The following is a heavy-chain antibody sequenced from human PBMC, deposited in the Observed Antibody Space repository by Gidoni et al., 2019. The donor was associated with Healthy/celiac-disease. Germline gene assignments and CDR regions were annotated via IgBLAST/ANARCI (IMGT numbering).Heavy chain of an antibody. CDR2: IYYSGST. CDR1: GGSISSYY. V-gene: IGHV4-59*01. D-gene: IGHD5-18*01. J-gene: IGHJ4*02. CDR3: ARVVDTAMVLFDY. Sequence: QVQLQESGPGLVKPSETLSLTCTVPGGSISSYYWSWIRPPPGKGLEWIGYIYYSGSTNYNPSLKSRVTISVDTSKNQFSLKLSSVTAADTAVYYCARVVDTAMVLFDYWGQGTLVTVSS.